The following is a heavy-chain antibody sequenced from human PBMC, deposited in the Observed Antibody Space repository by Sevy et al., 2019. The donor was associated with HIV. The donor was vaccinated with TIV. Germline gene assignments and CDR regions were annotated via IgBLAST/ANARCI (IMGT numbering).Heavy chain of an antibody. CDR3: ARDRVGINYCSGSYSSYYYYMDV. CDR1: GGSISSGGYS. CDR2: IYHSGST. D-gene: IGHD3-10*01. J-gene: IGHJ6*03. Sequence: SETLSLTCAVSGGSISSGGYSWSWIRQPPGKGLEWIGYIYHSGSTYYNPSLKSRVTISVDRSKNQFSLKLSSVTAADTAVYYCARDRVGINYCSGSYSSYYYYMDVWGKGTTVTVSS. V-gene: IGHV4-30-2*01.